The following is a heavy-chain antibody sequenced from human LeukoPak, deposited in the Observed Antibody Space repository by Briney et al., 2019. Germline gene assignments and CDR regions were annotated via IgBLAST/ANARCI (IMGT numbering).Heavy chain of an antibody. V-gene: IGHV3-23*01. D-gene: IGHD3-22*01. CDR1: GFTFSSYA. J-gene: IGHJ4*02. CDR3: AKGEDYYDSSGPLDY. CDR2: ISGSGGST. Sequence: PGGSLRLSCAASGFTFSSYAMSWVRQAPGKGLEWVSAISGSGGSTYYADSVKGRFTIPRDNSKNTLYLQMNSLRAEDTAVYYCAKGEDYYDSSGPLDYWGQGTLVTVSS.